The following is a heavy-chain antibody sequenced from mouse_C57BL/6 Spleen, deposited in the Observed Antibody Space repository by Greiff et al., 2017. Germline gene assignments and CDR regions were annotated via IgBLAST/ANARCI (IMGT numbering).Heavy chain of an antibody. J-gene: IGHJ2*01. CDR1: GYSFTGYY. CDR2: INPSTGGT. V-gene: IGHV1-42*01. CDR3: ARENSSYYFDY. D-gene: IGHD3-1*01. Sequence: VQLQQSGPELVKPGASVKISCKASGYSFTGYYMNWVKQSPEKSLEWIGEINPSTGGTTYNQKFKAKATLTVDKSSSTAYMQLKSLTSEDSAVXYCARENSSYYFDYWGQGTTLTVSS.